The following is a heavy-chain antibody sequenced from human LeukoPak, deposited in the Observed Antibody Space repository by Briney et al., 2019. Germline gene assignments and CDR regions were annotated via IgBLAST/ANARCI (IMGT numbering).Heavy chain of an antibody. CDR2: IRSKAYGGTT. D-gene: IGHD2-15*01. J-gene: IGHJ6*02. CDR1: GFTFGDYA. V-gene: IGHV3-49*04. Sequence: GGSLRLSCTASGFTFGDYAMSWVRQAPGKGLEWVGFIRSKAYGGTTEYAASVKGRFTISRDDSKSIAYLQMNSLKTEDTAVYYCTRETGSGYYYYYGMDVWGQGTTVNVSS. CDR3: TRETGSGYYYYYGMDV.